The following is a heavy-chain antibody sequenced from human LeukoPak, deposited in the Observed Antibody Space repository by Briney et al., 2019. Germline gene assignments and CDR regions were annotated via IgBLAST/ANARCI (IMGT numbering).Heavy chain of an antibody. CDR2: ISGSGGGT. CDR3: VKRMEGGGFDY. J-gene: IGHJ4*02. CDR1: GFTFSSYA. V-gene: IGHV3-23*01. D-gene: IGHD3-16*01. Sequence: PGGSLRLSCAASGFTFSSYAMSWVRQAPGKGLEWVSVISGSGGGTDYADSVKGRFTISRDNSKNTLYLQMNSLRAGDAAVYYCVKRMEGGGFDYWGQGTLVTVSS.